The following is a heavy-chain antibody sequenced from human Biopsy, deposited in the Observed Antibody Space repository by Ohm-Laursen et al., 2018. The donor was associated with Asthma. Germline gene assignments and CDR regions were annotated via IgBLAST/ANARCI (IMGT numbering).Heavy chain of an antibody. CDR1: GYTFINYA. V-gene: IGHV1-3*01. J-gene: IGHJ3*02. D-gene: IGHD3-9*01. CDR2: INAANGNT. CDR3: ARTYFDFLTGQVHDAFAM. Sequence: SVKVSCKSSGYTFINYAIHWVRQAPGHSLEWMGWINAANGNTKYSQKFQGRLTISGDTSASTAYMDLSSLRSEDTAVYYCARTYFDFLTGQVHDAFAMWGQGTMVTVSS.